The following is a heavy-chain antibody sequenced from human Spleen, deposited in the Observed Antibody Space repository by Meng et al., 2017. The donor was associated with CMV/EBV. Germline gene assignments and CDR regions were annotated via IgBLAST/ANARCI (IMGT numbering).Heavy chain of an antibody. CDR2: INHDGNEK. D-gene: IGHD3-3*01. CDR1: GFTFSTYW. Sequence: GGSLRLSCAASGFTFSTYWMTWVRQAPGRGLEWVANINHDGNEKYYVDSVKGRFTISRDNAKNSLYLQMNNLRGEDTAVYYCARETQRNFDFWSGVGVLHYFDYWGQGTLVTVSS. V-gene: IGHV3-7*01. CDR3: ARETQRNFDFWSGVGVLHYFDY. J-gene: IGHJ4*02.